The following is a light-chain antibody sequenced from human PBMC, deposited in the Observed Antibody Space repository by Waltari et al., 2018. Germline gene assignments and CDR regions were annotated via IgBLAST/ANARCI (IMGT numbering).Light chain of an antibody. J-gene: IGKJ4*01. CDR1: QSVSSS. V-gene: IGKV3-11*01. CDR2: DAS. CDR3: QHRSNWPSLT. Sequence: EIVLTQSPATLSLSPGERATLSCRASQSVSSSLAWYQQKGGQAPRLLICDASNRAAGIPARFSGSGSGTDFTLTISSLEPEDFTVYYCQHRSNWPSLTFGGGTKVEI.